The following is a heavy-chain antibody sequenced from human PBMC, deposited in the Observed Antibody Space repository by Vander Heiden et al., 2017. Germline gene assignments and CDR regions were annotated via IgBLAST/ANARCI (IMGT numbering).Heavy chain of an antibody. V-gene: IGHV3-7*01. CDR2: IKQDGSEK. D-gene: IGHD3-10*01. CDR1: RFPFSFYW. J-gene: IGHJ4*02. Sequence: EVPLVESGGGLVQPGGSLRLSCAASRFPFSFYWMSWVRQAPGKGLEWVANIKQDGSEKYDVDSVRGRFTISRDNAKSSLFLQMNSLRAEDTAVYYCARANYYGSGTYLGIYYFDYWGQGTLVTVSS. CDR3: ARANYYGSGTYLGIYYFDY.